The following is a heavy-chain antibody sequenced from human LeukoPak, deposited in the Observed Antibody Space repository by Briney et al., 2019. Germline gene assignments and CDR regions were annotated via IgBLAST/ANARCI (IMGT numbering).Heavy chain of an antibody. CDR1: GGSISSGGYS. CDR3: AGGPQLLYDY. D-gene: IGHD2-2*02. J-gene: IGHJ4*02. CDR2: IYHSGST. Sequence: SETLSLTCAVSGGSISSGGYSWSWIRQPPGKGLEWIGYIYHSGSTYYNPSLKSRVTISVDRSKNQFSLELSSVTAADTAVYYCAGGPQLLYDYWGQGTLVTVSS. V-gene: IGHV4-30-2*01.